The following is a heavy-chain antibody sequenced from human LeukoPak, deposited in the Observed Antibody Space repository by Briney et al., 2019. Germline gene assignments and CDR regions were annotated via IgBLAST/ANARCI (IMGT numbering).Heavy chain of an antibody. V-gene: IGHV4-59*02. CDR3: ATGYYEPFAN. CDR2: ISDTGKT. J-gene: IGHJ4*02. D-gene: IGHD3-3*01. Sequence: SETLSLTCTFSGASVSSYCWDWLRQTPGKGLEWIGYISDTGKTDSNPSLKSRVSISLGPANKQFSLRLRSVTAADSAVYYCATGYYEPFANWGPGILVTVSS. CDR1: GASVSSYC.